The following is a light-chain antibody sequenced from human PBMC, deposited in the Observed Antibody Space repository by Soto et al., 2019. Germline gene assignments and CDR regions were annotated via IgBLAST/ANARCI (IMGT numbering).Light chain of an antibody. CDR1: QGINNY. CDR2: AAS. J-gene: IGKJ1*01. V-gene: IGKV1-27*01. CDR3: QNYHNAPWT. Sequence: DIQMTQSPSSLSASVGDRVTITCRASQGINNYLAWYQQRPGKVPRLLIYAASTLQSGVPSRFSGSVSETDFILTISSLHPEDVATYYCQNYHNAPWTFGQGTQVDIK.